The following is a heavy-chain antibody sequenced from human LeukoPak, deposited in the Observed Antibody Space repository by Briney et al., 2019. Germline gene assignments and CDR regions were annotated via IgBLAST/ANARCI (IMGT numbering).Heavy chain of an antibody. Sequence: ASVKVSCKASGYTFTSYDMHWVRQAPGQGLEWMGIINPSGGSTSYAQIFQGRVTMTRDTSTSTVYMELSSLRSEDTAVYYCAREGSQGAFDIWGQGTMVTVSS. CDR1: GYTFTSYD. D-gene: IGHD6-19*01. CDR2: INPSGGST. CDR3: AREGSQGAFDI. V-gene: IGHV1-46*01. J-gene: IGHJ3*02.